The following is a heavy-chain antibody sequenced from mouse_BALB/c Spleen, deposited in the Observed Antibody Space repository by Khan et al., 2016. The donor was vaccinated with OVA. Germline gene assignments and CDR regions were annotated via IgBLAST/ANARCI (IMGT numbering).Heavy chain of an antibody. V-gene: IGHV5-6*01. CDR3: ARHRFTTPTAWFAY. CDR2: ISNGGSYT. CDR1: GFTFSSYG. D-gene: IGHD1-2*01. J-gene: IGHJ3*01. Sequence: EVELVESGGDLVKPGGSLNLFCEASGFTFSSYGMSWLRQTPDKRLEWVATISNGGSYTYFPDSVKGRLTISRDNAKNTLYLQMSSLKSEDTAMYYCARHRFTTPTAWFAYWGQGTLVTVFA.